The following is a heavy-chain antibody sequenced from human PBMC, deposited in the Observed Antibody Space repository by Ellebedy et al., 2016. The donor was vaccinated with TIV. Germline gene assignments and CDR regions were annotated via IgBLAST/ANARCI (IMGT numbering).Heavy chain of an antibody. CDR2: IKSKTDGGTT. J-gene: IGHJ4*02. V-gene: IGHV3-15*01. CDR1: GFTFSNAW. D-gene: IGHD2-21*01. CDR3: TTDIGVRTAASVDY. Sequence: GESLKISCATSGFTFSNAWMSWVRQAPGKGLEGVGRIKSKTDGGTTDYAAPVKGRFTISRDDSKNTLYLQMNSLKTEDTAVYYCTTDIGVRTAASVDYWGQGTLVTVSS.